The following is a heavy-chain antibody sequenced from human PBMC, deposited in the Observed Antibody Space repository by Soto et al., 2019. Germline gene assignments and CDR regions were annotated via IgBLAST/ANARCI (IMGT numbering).Heavy chain of an antibody. CDR2: ISAAGDP. J-gene: IGHJ6*02. V-gene: IGHV3-13*05. CDR1: GFTFRNYD. CDR3: ARTDRDFYGLDV. Sequence: EVQLVESGGGLVQPGGSLRLSCEASGFTFRNYDMHWVRQGTGKGLEWVSGISAAGDPDYADSVEGRFTISRENAQNSFFLQKNSLRVGQTAVYYCARTDRDFYGLDVWGQGTTVIVSS.